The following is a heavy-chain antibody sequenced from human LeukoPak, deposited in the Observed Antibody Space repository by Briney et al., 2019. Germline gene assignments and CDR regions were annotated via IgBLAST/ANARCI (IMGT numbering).Heavy chain of an antibody. J-gene: IGHJ3*02. Sequence: SETLSLTCTVSGGSISSYYWTWIRQPAGKGLEWIGRIYTSGGTNYNSSLKSRVTMSVDTSKNQFSLKLSSVTAADTAVYYCARSCGGDCYDAFDIWGQGTMVTVSS. D-gene: IGHD2-21*02. CDR2: IYTSGGT. CDR1: GGSISSYY. CDR3: ARSCGGDCYDAFDI. V-gene: IGHV4-4*07.